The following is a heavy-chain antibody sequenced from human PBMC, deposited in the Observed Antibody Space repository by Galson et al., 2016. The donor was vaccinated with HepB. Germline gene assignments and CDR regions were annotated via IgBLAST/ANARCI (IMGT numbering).Heavy chain of an antibody. CDR1: GYTVDTYW. Sequence: SGAEVNLSGESLKISCSGSGYTVDTYWIGWVRQMPGKGLEWMGIIYPGDFDIRYSPPFQGQETISVDKSISTAYLQWSSLTASDTAMYYCTKSLTGSYDFWGAIYNYYAMDVWGQGTTVTVS. CDR3: TKSLTGSYDFWGAIYNYYAMDV. V-gene: IGHV5-51*01. J-gene: IGHJ6*02. CDR2: IYPGDFDI. D-gene: IGHD3-3*01.